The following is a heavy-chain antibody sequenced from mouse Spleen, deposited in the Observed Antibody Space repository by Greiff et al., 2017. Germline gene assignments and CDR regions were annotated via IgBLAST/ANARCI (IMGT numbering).Heavy chain of an antibody. J-gene: IGHJ3*01. D-gene: IGHD1-1*02. V-gene: IGHV1-22*01. CDR3: ARSSLTIPAWFAY. CDR2: INPNNGGT. CDR1: GYTFTDYN. Sequence: EVQLQQSGPELVKPGASVKMSCKASGYTFTDYNMHWVKQSHGKSLEWIGYINPNNGGTSYNQKFKGKATLTVNKSSSTAYMELRSLTSEDSAVYYCARSSLTIPAWFAYWGQGTLVTVSA.